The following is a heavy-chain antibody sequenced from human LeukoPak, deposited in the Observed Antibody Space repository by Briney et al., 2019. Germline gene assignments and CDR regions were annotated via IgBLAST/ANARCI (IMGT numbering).Heavy chain of an antibody. D-gene: IGHD6-6*01. J-gene: IGHJ4*02. CDR1: GYSFTSYW. CDR3: ARPRSSSGHYFDY. V-gene: IGHV5-51*01. Sequence: GESLKISCKGFGYSFTSYWIGWVRQMPGKGLEWMGIIYPGDSDTRYSPSFQGQVTISADKSISTAYLQWSSLKASDTAMYYCARPRSSSGHYFDYWGQGTLVTVSS. CDR2: IYPGDSDT.